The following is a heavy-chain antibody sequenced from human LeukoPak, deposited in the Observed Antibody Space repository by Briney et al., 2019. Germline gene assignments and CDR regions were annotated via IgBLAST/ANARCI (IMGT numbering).Heavy chain of an antibody. D-gene: IGHD3-10*01. J-gene: IGHJ1*01. CDR1: GFTFSSYA. CDR3: ARVSGLGMNEYYQH. Sequence: GGSLRLSCAASGFTFSSYAMSWVRQASGKGLEWVSRINNEGTTISYADSVKGRFTISRDNAKNTLYLQMNSLRAEDTAVYYCARVSGLGMNEYYQHWGQGTLVTVAS. CDR2: INNEGTTI. V-gene: IGHV3-74*01.